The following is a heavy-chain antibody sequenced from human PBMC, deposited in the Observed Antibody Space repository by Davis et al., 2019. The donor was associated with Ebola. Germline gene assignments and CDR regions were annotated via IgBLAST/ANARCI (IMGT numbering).Heavy chain of an antibody. V-gene: IGHV3-64D*06. CDR1: GFTFSSYA. Sequence: GESLKISCSASGFTFSSYAMHWVRQAPGKGLEYVSAISSNGGSTYYADSVKGRFTISRDNSKNTLYLQMGSLRAEDTAVYYCVKGGLRRSDWWGQGTLVTVSS. CDR3: VKGGLRRSDW. J-gene: IGHJ4*02. CDR2: ISSNGGST. D-gene: IGHD4-17*01.